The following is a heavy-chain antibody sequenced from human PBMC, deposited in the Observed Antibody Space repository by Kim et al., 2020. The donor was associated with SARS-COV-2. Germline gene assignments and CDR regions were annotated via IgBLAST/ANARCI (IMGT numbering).Heavy chain of an antibody. Sequence: SVKVSCKASGGTFNSYAISWVRQAPGQGLEWMGVIIPIFGTANSAQKFQGRVTITADESTNTAYMELSSLKSQDTAVDYCASIRYAYTNSYFYGMDVWG. CDR1: GGTFNSYA. CDR2: IIPIFGTA. CDR3: ASIRYAYTNSYFYGMDV. J-gene: IGHJ6*02. V-gene: IGHV1-69*13. D-gene: IGHD3-16*01.